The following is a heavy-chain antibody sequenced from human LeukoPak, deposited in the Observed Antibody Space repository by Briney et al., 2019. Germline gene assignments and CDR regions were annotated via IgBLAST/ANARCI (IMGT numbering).Heavy chain of an antibody. CDR1: GFTFSSYS. CDR3: AGSGRFGEFAFDI. Sequence: GGSLRLSCEASGFTFSSYSMNWVRQAPGKGLEWVSAISGSDGSTYYADSVKGRFTISRDNSKNTLYLQVNSLRAEDTAVYYCAGSGRFGEFAFDIWGQGTMVTVSS. D-gene: IGHD3-10*01. J-gene: IGHJ3*02. CDR2: ISGSDGST. V-gene: IGHV3-23*01.